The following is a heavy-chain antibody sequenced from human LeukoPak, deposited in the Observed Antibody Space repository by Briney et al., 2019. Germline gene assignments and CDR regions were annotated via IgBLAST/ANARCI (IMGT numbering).Heavy chain of an antibody. CDR3: ARDSTTYYYDSSGYGPAGYYYYGMDV. D-gene: IGHD3-22*01. CDR2: ISAYNGNT. J-gene: IGHJ6*02. V-gene: IGHV1-18*01. CDR1: GYTFTSYG. Sequence: ASVKVSCKASGYTFTSYGISWVRQAPGQGLEWMGWISAYNGNTNYAQKLQGRVTMTTDTSTSTAYMELRSLRSDDTAVYYCARDSTTYYYDSSGYGPAGYYYYGMDVWGQGTTATVSS.